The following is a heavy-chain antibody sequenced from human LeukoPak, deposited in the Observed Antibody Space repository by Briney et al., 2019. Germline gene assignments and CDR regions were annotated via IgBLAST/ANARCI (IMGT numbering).Heavy chain of an antibody. D-gene: IGHD3-22*01. V-gene: IGHV4-39*01. CDR2: IYYSGST. J-gene: IGHJ4*02. CDR3: ARGTYDSSGYYPRPFGY. Sequence: SETLSLTCTVSGGSISSSSYYWGWIRQPPGKGLEWIGSIYYSGSTYYNPSLKSRVTISVDTSKNQFSLKLSSVTAADTAVYYCARGTYDSSGYYPRPFGYWGQGTLVTVSS. CDR1: GGSISSSSYY.